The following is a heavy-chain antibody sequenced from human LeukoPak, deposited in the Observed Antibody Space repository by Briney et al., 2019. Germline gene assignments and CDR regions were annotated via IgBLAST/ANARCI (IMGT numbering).Heavy chain of an antibody. CDR1: NYSISSGYY. CDR2: IYHSGST. D-gene: IGHD3-22*01. CDR3: ARDLGYYYDSGGYYSQAFDI. J-gene: IGHJ3*02. Sequence: SETLSLTCTVSNYSISSGYYWGWIRQPPGKGLEWIGSIYHSGSTYYNASLKSRVTISGDMSKNQFSLKLSSVTAADTAVYYCARDLGYYYDSGGYYSQAFDIWGQGTTVTVSS. V-gene: IGHV4-38-2*02.